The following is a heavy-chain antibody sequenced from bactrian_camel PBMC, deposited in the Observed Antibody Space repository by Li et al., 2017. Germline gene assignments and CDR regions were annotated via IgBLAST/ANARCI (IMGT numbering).Heavy chain of an antibody. CDR3: AAVAEGRTVEGGVSLWTLFESGY. D-gene: IGHD3*01. CDR1: GLVYPFWS. Sequence: HVQLVESGGGSVQAGGSLTLSCAASGLVYPFWSMAWFRQAPGKEREGVARIDSRGTTEYVDSVKGRFTVFKGNAGKTLYLQMNSLRPEDTAMYYCAAVAEGRTVEGGVSLWTLFESGYWGQGTQVTV. J-gene: IGHJ4*01. V-gene: IGHV3S61*01. CDR2: IDSRGTT.